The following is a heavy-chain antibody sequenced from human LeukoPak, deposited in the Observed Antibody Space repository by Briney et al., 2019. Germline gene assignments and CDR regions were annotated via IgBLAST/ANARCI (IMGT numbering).Heavy chain of an antibody. CDR1: GFTFSSYS. V-gene: IGHV3-48*01. Sequence: PGGSLRLSCAASGFTFSSYSMNWVRQAPGKGLEWVSYISRRSSTIYYADSVKGRFTIFRDDAKNSLYLQMNSLRAEDTAVYYCARYSSGVGVDYWGQGTLVTVSS. D-gene: IGHD6-19*01. CDR2: ISRRSSTI. CDR3: ARYSSGVGVDY. J-gene: IGHJ4*02.